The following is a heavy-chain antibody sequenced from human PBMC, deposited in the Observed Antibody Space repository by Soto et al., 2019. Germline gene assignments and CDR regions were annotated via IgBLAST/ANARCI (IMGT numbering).Heavy chain of an antibody. Sequence: QVEVLQSATEVKKPGASVKVSCKATDYSLSSWGVSWVRQAPGQGLEWMGRITGVKGVEIYAQRFQGRVTMTRDTTTNVASMELTSLTSDDTAVYYCARVRGEGFNWYLDNWALGTQVIVSS. CDR2: ITGVKGVE. J-gene: IGHJ4*02. CDR1: DYSLSSWG. D-gene: IGHD1-1*01. V-gene: IGHV1-18*01. CDR3: ARVRGEGFNWYLDN.